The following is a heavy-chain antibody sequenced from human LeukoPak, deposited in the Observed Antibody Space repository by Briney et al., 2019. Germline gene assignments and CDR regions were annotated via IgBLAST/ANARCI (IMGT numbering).Heavy chain of an antibody. D-gene: IGHD3-3*01. CDR3: ARDRGITIFGVVNSGYYMDV. J-gene: IGHJ6*03. Sequence: ASVKVSCKASGYTFTSYAMHWVRQAPGQRLEWMGWISAYNGNTNYAQKLQGRVTMTTDTSTSTAYMELRSLRSDDTAVYYCARDRGITIFGVVNSGYYMDVWGKGTTVTVSS. V-gene: IGHV1-18*01. CDR2: ISAYNGNT. CDR1: GYTFTSYA.